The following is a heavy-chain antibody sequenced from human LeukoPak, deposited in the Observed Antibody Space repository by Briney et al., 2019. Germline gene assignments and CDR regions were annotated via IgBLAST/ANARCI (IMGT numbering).Heavy chain of an antibody. V-gene: IGHV3-7*01. CDR3: ARDAGNSGYGCDL. CDR2: IKQDGSKK. D-gene: IGHD5-12*01. CDR1: GFPFSSYW. J-gene: IGHJ5*02. Sequence: GGSLRLSCVASGFPFSSYWMTWVRQAPGKGLEWVANIKQDGSKKSYVDSVKGRFTISRDNARNSLYLQMNNLRGEDTAIYYCARDAGNSGYGCDLWGQGTLVTVSS.